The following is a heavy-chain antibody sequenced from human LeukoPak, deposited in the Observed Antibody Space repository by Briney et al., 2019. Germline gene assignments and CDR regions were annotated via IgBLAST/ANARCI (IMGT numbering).Heavy chain of an antibody. J-gene: IGHJ4*02. CDR2: ISRNGDAT. Sequence: GSLRLSCAASGFTFDIYAMGWVRQAPGKGLEWVSVISRNGDATHYAASVKGRFTISRHNSKKTLYLQMDSLRAHDTAIYYCANEAPPFDHWGPGTLVTVSS. V-gene: IGHV3-23*01. CDR3: ANEAPPFDH. CDR1: GFTFDIYA.